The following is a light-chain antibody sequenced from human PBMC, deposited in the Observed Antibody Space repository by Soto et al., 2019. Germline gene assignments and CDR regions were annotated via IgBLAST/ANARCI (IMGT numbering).Light chain of an antibody. Sequence: EIVMTQSPATLSVSPGGRATLSCRASQSISGALAWYQQKPGQAPRLLIYGASTRATSFPARFSGSGSGTDFTLTISSLKSEDFAVYYCQQYNNWPWTFGQGTKVEIK. V-gene: IGKV3-15*01. CDR3: QQYNNWPWT. CDR2: GAS. J-gene: IGKJ1*01. CDR1: QSISGA.